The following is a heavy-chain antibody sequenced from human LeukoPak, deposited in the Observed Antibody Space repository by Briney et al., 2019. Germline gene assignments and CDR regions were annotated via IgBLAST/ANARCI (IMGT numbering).Heavy chain of an antibody. J-gene: IGHJ5*02. CDR3: ARYYNWFDP. D-gene: IGHD3-10*01. Sequence: SETLSLTCTVSGGSISSYYWRWIRQPPGKGLEWIGYIYYSGSTNYNPSLKSRVTISVDTSKNQFSLKLSSVTAADTAVYYCARYYNWFDPWGQGTLVTVSS. V-gene: IGHV4-59*01. CDR1: GGSISSYY. CDR2: IYYSGST.